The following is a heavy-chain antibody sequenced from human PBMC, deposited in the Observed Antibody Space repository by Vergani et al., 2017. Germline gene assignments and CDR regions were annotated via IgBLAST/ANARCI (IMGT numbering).Heavy chain of an antibody. CDR3: ARGAYYDFWSGYYGDYYYYYMDV. J-gene: IGHJ6*03. V-gene: IGHV4-34*01. D-gene: IGHD3-3*01. CDR2: INHSGST. CDR1: GGSFSGYY. Sequence: QVQLQQWGAGLLKPSETLSLTCAVYGGSFSGYYWSWIRQPPGKGLEWIGEINHSGSTNSNPSLKSRVTISVDTSKNQFSLKLSSVTAADTAVYYCARGAYYDFWSGYYGDYYYYYMDVWGKGTTVTVSS.